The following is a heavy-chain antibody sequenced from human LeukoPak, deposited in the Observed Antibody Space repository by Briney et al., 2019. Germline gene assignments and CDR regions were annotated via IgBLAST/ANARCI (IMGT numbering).Heavy chain of an antibody. CDR2: INHNGNVN. Sequence: GGSLRLSCAASGFTFSSYWMNWARQAPGKGLEWVASINHNGNVNYYVDSVKGRFTISRDNAKNSLYLQMNSLRAEDTAVYYCASLPTKTTVTTYSYYYYGMDVWGQGTTVTVSS. CDR3: ASLPTKTTVTTYSYYYYGMDV. D-gene: IGHD4-17*01. V-gene: IGHV3-7*03. CDR1: GFTFSSYW. J-gene: IGHJ6*02.